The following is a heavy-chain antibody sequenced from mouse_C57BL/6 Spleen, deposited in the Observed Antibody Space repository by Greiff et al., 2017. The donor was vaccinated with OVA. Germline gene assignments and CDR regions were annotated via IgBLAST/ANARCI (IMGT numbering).Heavy chain of an antibody. CDR3: ARLYGNRLDY. CDR2: ISSGSSTI. V-gene: IGHV5-17*01. Sequence: EVKLVESWGGLVKPGGSLTLSCAASGFTFSDYGMHWVRQAPEKGLEWVAYISSGSSTIYYADTVKGRFTISRDNAKNTLFLQMTSLRSEDTAMYYCARLYGNRLDYWGQGTTLTVSS. D-gene: IGHD2-10*02. J-gene: IGHJ2*01. CDR1: GFTFSDYG.